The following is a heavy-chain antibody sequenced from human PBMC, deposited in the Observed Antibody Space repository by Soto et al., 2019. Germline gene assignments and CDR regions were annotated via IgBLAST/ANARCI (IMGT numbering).Heavy chain of an antibody. CDR3: ARDLLYYDSSGFDY. D-gene: IGHD3-22*01. CDR2: IYYSGST. V-gene: IGHV4-59*01. CDR1: GGSISSYY. J-gene: IGHJ4*02. Sequence: PSETLSLTYTVSGGSISSYYWSWIRQHPGKGLEWIGYIYYSGSTNYSPSLKSRVTISVDTSKNQFSLKLSSVTAADTAVYYCARDLLYYDSSGFDYWGQGTLVTVSS.